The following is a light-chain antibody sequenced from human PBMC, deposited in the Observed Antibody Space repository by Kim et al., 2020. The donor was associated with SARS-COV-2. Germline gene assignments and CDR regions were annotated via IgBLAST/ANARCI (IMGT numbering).Light chain of an antibody. CDR2: FVT. CDR1: GSDIGGFNY. J-gene: IGLJ3*02. V-gene: IGLV2-14*01. CDR3: ISFTTVSTWV. Sequence: QSALTQPASVSGSPGQSITISCTGTGSDIGGFNYVSWFQQHPGKAPQLMIYFVTERPSGVSSRFSGSKSGNTASLTISGLQAEDEADYYCISFTTVSTWVFGGGTQLTVL.